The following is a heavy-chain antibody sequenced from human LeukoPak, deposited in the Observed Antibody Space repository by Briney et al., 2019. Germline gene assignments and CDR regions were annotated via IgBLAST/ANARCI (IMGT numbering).Heavy chain of an antibody. CDR2: IYYSGST. CDR1: GGSISSGGYY. Sequence: SETLSLTCTVSGGSISSGGYYWSWIRQHPGKGLEWIGYIYYSGSTYYNPSLKSRVTISVDTSKNQFSLKLSSVTAADTAVYYCARDHRYFDWLSSVPRHAYGMDVWGQGTTVTVSS. D-gene: IGHD3-9*01. J-gene: IGHJ6*02. CDR3: ARDHRYFDWLSSVPRHAYGMDV. V-gene: IGHV4-31*03.